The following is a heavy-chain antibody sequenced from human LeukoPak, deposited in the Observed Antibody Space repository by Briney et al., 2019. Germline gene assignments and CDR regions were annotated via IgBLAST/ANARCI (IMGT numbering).Heavy chain of an antibody. CDR3: ARGDYYDSSGYFPGMNY. J-gene: IGHJ4*02. CDR1: GYTFSNYA. V-gene: IGHV1-18*01. CDR2: ISDYNGNT. Sequence: ASVKVSCKASGYTFSNYAITGVRQAPGQGLEWMGWISDYNGNTNYAQKFQGRVTMTTDTSTSTAHMALRSRRSDDTAVYYCARGDYYDSSGYFPGMNYWGQGTLVSVSS. D-gene: IGHD3-22*01.